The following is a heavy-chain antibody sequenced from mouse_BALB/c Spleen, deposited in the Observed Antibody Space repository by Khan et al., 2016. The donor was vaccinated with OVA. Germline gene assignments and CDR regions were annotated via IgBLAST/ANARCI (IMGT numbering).Heavy chain of an antibody. CDR1: GYTFTNYG. D-gene: IGHD1-2*01. Sequence: QIQLVQSGPELKKPGETVKISCKASGYTFTNYGMNWVKQAPGKGLKWMGWINTYTGEPTYADDFKGRFAFSLETSASTAYMQINNLKNDDSARYFWASEVGYLYAMDYWGQGTSVTVSA. CDR2: INTYTGEP. J-gene: IGHJ4*01. V-gene: IGHV9-3-1*01. CDR3: ASEVGYLYAMDY.